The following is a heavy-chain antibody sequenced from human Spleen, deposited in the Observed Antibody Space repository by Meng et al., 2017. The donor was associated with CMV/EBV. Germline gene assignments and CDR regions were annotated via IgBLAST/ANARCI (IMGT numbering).Heavy chain of an antibody. J-gene: IGHJ4*02. CDR3: TRDDYNYYGSGRTLDY. CDR1: GFPFSTYP. Sequence: GFPFSTYPMNWVRQAPGKGLEWVSSITSSGSYIYYADSVKGRFTISRDNAKNSLYLQMNSLRAEDTAVYYCTRDDYNYYGSGRTLDYWGQGTLVTVSS. CDR2: ITSSGSYI. V-gene: IGHV3-21*01. D-gene: IGHD3-10*01.